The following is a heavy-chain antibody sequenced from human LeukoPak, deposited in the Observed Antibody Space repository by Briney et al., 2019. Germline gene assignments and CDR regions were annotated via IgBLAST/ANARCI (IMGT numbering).Heavy chain of an antibody. J-gene: IGHJ3*02. CDR3: ASHNVYYDFWSGYREYDAFDI. CDR1: GGTFSSYA. V-gene: IGHV1-69*13. D-gene: IGHD3-3*01. Sequence: SVKVSCKASGGTFSSYAISWVRQAPGQGLEWVGGIIPIFGTANYAQKFQGRVTITADESTSTAYMELSSLRSEDTAVYYCASHNVYYDFWSGYREYDAFDIWGQGTMVTVSS. CDR2: IIPIFGTA.